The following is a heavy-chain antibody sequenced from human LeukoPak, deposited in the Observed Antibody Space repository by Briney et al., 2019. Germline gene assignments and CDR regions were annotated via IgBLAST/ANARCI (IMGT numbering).Heavy chain of an antibody. Sequence: PGGSLRLSCAASGFTFSSYAMHWVRQAPGKGLEWVAVISYDGSNKYYADSVKGRFTISRDNSKNTLYLQMNSLRAEDTAVYYCARDRRGSSWYVPYYYYYYMDVWGKGTTVTVSS. D-gene: IGHD6-13*01. CDR1: GFTFSSYA. CDR3: ARDRRGSSWYVPYYYYYYMDV. V-gene: IGHV3-30*04. J-gene: IGHJ6*03. CDR2: ISYDGSNK.